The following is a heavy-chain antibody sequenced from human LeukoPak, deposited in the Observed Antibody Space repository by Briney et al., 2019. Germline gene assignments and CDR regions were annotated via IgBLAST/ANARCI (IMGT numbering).Heavy chain of an antibody. V-gene: IGHV4-39*07. J-gene: IGHJ4*02. CDR2: IYCSGST. CDR3: ARDPPFFDNSGHRPHNDY. CDR1: GDSISSSCDY. D-gene: IGHD3-9*01. Sequence: PSETLSLTCTVSGDSISSSCDYWGWIRQPPGKGLEWIGSIYCSGSTWYNPSLKSRVTISLETSKNQFSLQLRSLTAADTAVYYCARDPPFFDNSGHRPHNDYWGQGILVTVSS.